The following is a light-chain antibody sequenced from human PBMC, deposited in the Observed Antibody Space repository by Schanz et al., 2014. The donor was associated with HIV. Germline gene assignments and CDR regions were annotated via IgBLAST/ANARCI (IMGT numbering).Light chain of an antibody. J-gene: IGLJ1*01. Sequence: SALTQPASVSGSPGQSISISCTGTSGDVGSYNYVSWYQQHPGKAPKLMIYDVSNRPSGVSSRFSGSKSGNTASLTISGLQAEDEADYYCCSYTTTSTYVFGAGTKVTVL. CDR3: CSYTTTSTYV. CDR2: DVS. CDR1: SGDVGSYNY. V-gene: IGLV2-14*03.